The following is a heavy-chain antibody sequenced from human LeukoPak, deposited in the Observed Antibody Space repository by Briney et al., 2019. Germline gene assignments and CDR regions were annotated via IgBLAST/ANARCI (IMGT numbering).Heavy chain of an antibody. D-gene: IGHD6-19*01. Sequence: SETLSLTCTVSGGSISPYYWSWIRQPPGKGLEWIGYIYYFGNTNYNPSLKSRVSISVDTSMNQFSLKLNSVTAADTAVYFCARERVAGPDYYYYGMDVWGQGTTVTVSS. V-gene: IGHV4-59*01. J-gene: IGHJ6*02. CDR1: GGSISPYY. CDR2: IYYFGNT. CDR3: ARERVAGPDYYYYGMDV.